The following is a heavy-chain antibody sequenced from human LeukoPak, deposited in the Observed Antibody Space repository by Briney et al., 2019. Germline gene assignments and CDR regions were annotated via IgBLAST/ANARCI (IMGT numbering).Heavy chain of an antibody. D-gene: IGHD3-22*01. CDR3: ARDSGYYDSSGGDY. Sequence: GRSLRLSCAASGFTFSSYGMHWVRQAPGKGLEWVAVIWYDGSNKYYADSVKGRFTISRDNSKNTLYLQMNSLRAEDTAVYYCARDSGYYDSSGGDYWGQGTLVTVSS. CDR2: IWYDGSNK. V-gene: IGHV3-33*01. CDR1: GFTFSSYG. J-gene: IGHJ4*02.